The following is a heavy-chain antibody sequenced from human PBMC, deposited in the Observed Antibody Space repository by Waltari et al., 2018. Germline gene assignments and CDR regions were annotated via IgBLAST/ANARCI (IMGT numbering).Heavy chain of an antibody. CDR3: ATSGMDLSGVTINWFDP. D-gene: IGHD3-9*01. Sequence: EVQLVQSGAEVKKPGATVKISCKASGYIFRNYYMHWRRQAPGKGLEWMGRGEPADGKTINADKFHVRFSITTNGPTRTVFMEVTSLTSDDAAVYYCATSGMDLSGVTINWFDPWGQGTLLTVSS. CDR2: GEPADGKT. V-gene: IGHV1-69-2*01. J-gene: IGHJ5*02. CDR1: GYIFRNYY.